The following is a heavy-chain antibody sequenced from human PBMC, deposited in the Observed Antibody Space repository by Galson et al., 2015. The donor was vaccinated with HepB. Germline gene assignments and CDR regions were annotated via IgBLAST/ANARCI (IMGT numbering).Heavy chain of an antibody. V-gene: IGHV4-59*08. CDR2: IYYNGNT. CDR1: GGSISYYY. CDR3: ARHDPNSGWSDFDY. J-gene: IGHJ4*02. D-gene: IGHD6-19*01. Sequence: ETLSLTCTVSGGSISYYYWSWIRQPPGKGLEWIGYIYYNGNTNYNLSLKSRVTISVDTTKNQFSLRLSSVTAADTAVYYCARHDPNSGWSDFDYWGQGTLVTVSP.